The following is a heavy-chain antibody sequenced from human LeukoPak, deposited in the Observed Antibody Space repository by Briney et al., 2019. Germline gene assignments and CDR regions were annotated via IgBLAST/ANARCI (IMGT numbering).Heavy chain of an antibody. J-gene: IGHJ4*02. CDR1: GYTFTGFY. Sequence: ASVKVSCKASGYTFTGFYLHWVRQAPGQGLEWMGWITPNSGGTDYALKFQGRVTMTRDTSISTAYMELSGLRSDDTAIYYCATLGDISGYYLRDYWGQGTLVTVSS. V-gene: IGHV1-2*02. CDR3: ATLGDISGYYLRDY. D-gene: IGHD3-22*01. CDR2: ITPNSGGT.